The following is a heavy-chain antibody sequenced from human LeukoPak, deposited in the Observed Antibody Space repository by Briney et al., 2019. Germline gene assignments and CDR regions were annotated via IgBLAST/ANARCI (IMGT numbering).Heavy chain of an antibody. Sequence: GGSLRLSCVGSGFSFSSYAMAWVRQVPGKGLHWVSALSGSGGSTYYADSVKGRFTISRDNSNNTLYLQMNSLRAEDTALYYCAKGSTVVRGVSDSWGQGTLVTVSS. D-gene: IGHD3-10*01. J-gene: IGHJ4*02. V-gene: IGHV3-23*01. CDR3: AKGSTVVRGVSDS. CDR2: LSGSGGST. CDR1: GFSFSSYA.